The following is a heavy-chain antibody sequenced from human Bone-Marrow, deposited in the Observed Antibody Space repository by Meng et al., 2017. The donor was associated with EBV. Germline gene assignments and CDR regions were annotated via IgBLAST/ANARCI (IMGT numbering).Heavy chain of an antibody. J-gene: IGHJ4*02. D-gene: IGHD3-10*01. V-gene: IGHV1-69*01. CDR3: ASESGRGFTPDY. CDR1: GGTFRSDA. CDR2: LIPLSDAP. Sequence: QVQVVQLGAEVKKPGSSVKVSCKTSGGTFRSDAISWVRQAPGQGLEWMGGLIPLSDAPHYAQKFQGRVTITADESTSTHYLDLSGLRAEDTAVYYCASESGRGFTPDYWGQGTLVTVSS.